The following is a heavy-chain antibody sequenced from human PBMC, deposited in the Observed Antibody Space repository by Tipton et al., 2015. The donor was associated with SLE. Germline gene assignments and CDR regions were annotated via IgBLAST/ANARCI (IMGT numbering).Heavy chain of an antibody. V-gene: IGHV4-61*02. Sequence: TLSLTCTVSGGSISSGSYYWSWIRQPAGRGLEWIGRIYTSGSTNYNPSLKSRVTISVDTSKNQFSLKLSSVTAADTAVYYCAARFEENFDYWGQGTLVTVSS. CDR2: IYTSGST. J-gene: IGHJ4*02. CDR3: AARFEENFDY. CDR1: GGSISSGSYY.